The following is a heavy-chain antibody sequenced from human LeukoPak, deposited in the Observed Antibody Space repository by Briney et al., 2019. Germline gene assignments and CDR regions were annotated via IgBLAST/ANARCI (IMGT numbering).Heavy chain of an antibody. D-gene: IGHD2-2*01. J-gene: IGHJ3*02. CDR1: GYTFTGYY. V-gene: IGHV1-2*02. Sequence: ASVKVSCKASGYTFTGYYMHWVRQAPGQGLEWMGWINPNSGGTNYAQKFQGRVTMTRDTSISTAYMELSRLRSDDTAVYYCARPPYCSSTSCLFDAFDIWGQGTMVTVSS. CDR3: ARPPYCSSTSCLFDAFDI. CDR2: INPNSGGT.